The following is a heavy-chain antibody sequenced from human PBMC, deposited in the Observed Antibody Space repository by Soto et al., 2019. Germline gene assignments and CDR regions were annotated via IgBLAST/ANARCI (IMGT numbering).Heavy chain of an antibody. Sequence: VSSAASGSTITRYSIRWVHLAPGQGLEWMGWISAYNYNTNYAQKLQGRVTMTTDTSKSTAHMEMRSLRSDDTAVYYCARDRTEWLVHCDYWGQGTLVT. J-gene: IGHJ4*02. CDR3: ARDRTEWLVHCDY. D-gene: IGHD6-19*01. CDR2: ISAYNYNT. V-gene: IGHV1-18*01. CDR1: GSTITRYS.